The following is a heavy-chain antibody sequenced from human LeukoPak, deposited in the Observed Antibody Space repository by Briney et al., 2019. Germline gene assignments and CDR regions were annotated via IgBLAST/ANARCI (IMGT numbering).Heavy chain of an antibody. V-gene: IGHV3-23*01. J-gene: IGHJ4*02. Sequence: GGSLRLSCTASGFTFTNYAMTWVPQAPGKGLEWVSGIRSSGDSTDYSDSVKGRFTISRDNSKNTLYLEMSNLRAEHTALYYCARIFWGTVSWDQVALVTVSS. CDR2: IRSSGDST. CDR3: ARIFWGTVS. D-gene: IGHD3-16*01. CDR1: GFTFTNYA.